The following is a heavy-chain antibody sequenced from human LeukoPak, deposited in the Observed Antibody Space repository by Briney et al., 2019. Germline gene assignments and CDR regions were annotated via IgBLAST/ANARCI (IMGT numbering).Heavy chain of an antibody. CDR1: GVSFNDYY. D-gene: IGHD4-17*01. CDR3: TRMTTGHDY. CDR2: INHSGYT. V-gene: IGHV4-34*01. J-gene: IGHJ4*02. Sequence: NTSETLSLTCAVSGVSFNDYYWSWVRQTPGKGLEWIGEINHSGYTNDSPSLKSRVTLSIDTSMKQFSLNLRSVTVADTGIYYCTRMTTGHDYWGQGTLVTVSS.